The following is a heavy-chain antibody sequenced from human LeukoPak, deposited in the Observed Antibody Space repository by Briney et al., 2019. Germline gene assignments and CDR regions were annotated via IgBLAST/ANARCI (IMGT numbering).Heavy chain of an antibody. J-gene: IGHJ4*02. Sequence: PGGSLRLSCAASGFTFSSYAMSWVRQAPGKGLEWVSAISGSGGSTYYADSVKGRFTISRDNSKNTLCLQMNSLRAEDTAVYYCAKDPRRYCSSTSCYDGFDYWGQGTLVTVSS. CDR2: ISGSGGST. CDR3: AKDPRRYCSSTSCYDGFDY. D-gene: IGHD2-2*01. V-gene: IGHV3-23*01. CDR1: GFTFSSYA.